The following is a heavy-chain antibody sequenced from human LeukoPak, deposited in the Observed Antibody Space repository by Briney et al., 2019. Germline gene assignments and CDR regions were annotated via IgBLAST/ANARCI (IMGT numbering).Heavy chain of an antibody. CDR3: ARRRGDYFDY. CDR2: IYFGGTT. J-gene: IGHJ4*02. Sequence: PGGSLRLSCAASGFTVSSNYMTWVRQAPGQGLEWVSVIYFGGTTYYADSVKGRFTISRDNAKNSLYLQMNSLRAEDTAVYYCARRRGDYFDYWGQGTLVTVSS. CDR1: GFTVSSNY. V-gene: IGHV3-53*01.